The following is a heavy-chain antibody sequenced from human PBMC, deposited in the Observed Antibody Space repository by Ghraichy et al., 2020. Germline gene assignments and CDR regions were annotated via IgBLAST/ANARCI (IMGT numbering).Heavy chain of an antibody. CDR1: GFTFSSYS. Sequence: GGSLRLSCAASGFTFSSYSMNWVRQAPGKGLEWVSYISSSSSTIYYADSVKGRFTISRDNAKNSLYLQMDSLRDEDTAVYYCAREVDYYDSSGYYQARYFDYWGQGTLVTVYS. J-gene: IGHJ4*02. V-gene: IGHV3-48*02. CDR2: ISSSSSTI. D-gene: IGHD3-22*01. CDR3: AREVDYYDSSGYYQARYFDY.